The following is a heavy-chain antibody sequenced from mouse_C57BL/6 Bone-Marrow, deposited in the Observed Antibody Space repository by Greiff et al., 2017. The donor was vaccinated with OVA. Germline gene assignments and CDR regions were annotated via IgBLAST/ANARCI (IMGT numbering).Heavy chain of an antibody. D-gene: IGHD1-1*01. CDR3: ARGRITTVVATRYFDV. Sequence: ESGPGMVKPSQSLSLTCTVTGYSITSGYDWHWIRHFPGNKLEWMGYISYSGSTNYNPSLKSRISITHDTSKNHFFLKLNSVTTEDTATYYCARGRITTVVATRYFDVWGTGTTVTVSS. J-gene: IGHJ1*03. CDR2: ISYSGST. V-gene: IGHV3-1*01. CDR1: GYSITSGYD.